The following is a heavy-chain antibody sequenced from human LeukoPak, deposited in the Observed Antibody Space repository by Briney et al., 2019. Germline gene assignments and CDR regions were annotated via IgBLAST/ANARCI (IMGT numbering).Heavy chain of an antibody. CDR1: GFTFSSYG. D-gene: IGHD6-13*01. Sequence: GGSLRLSCAASGFTFSSYGMHWVRQAPGKGLEWVAVISYDGSNKYYADSVKGRFTISRDNSKNTLYLQMNSLRAEDTAVYYCARERRIAAAAFDYWGQGTLVTVSS. V-gene: IGHV3-30*03. J-gene: IGHJ4*02. CDR3: ARERRIAAAAFDY. CDR2: ISYDGSNK.